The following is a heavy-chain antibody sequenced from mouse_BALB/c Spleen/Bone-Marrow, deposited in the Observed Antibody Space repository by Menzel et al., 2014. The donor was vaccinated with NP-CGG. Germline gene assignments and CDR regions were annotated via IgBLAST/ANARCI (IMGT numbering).Heavy chain of an antibody. V-gene: IGHV1S81*02. J-gene: IGHJ1*01. CDR3: TRSNYGYLYFDV. D-gene: IGHD1-1*01. CDR2: INPSNGGT. CDR1: GYSFTNYY. Sequence: QVQLQQSGAELVKPGASVKLSCKASGYSFTNYYMYWVKRRPGQGLEWIGEINPSNGGTNFNEKFKNKATLTVDKSSSTAYMQLSSLTSEDSAVYYCTRSNYGYLYFDVWGAGTTVTVSS.